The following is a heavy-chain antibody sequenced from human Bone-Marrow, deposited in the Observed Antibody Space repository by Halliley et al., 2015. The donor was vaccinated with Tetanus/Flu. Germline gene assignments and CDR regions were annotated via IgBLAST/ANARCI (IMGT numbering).Heavy chain of an antibody. CDR3: ARDGRQQLSQNWVDS. Sequence: VSYISTTSTFTNYGDSVKGRFLISRDNANNSLFLQMNSLRAEDTGIYYCARDGRQQLSQNWVDSWGQGTLVIVSS. CDR2: ISTTSTFT. V-gene: IGHV3-11*05. J-gene: IGHJ5*01. D-gene: IGHD6-13*01.